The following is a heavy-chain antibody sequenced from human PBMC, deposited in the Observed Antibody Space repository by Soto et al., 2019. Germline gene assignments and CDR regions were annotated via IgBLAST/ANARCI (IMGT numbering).Heavy chain of an antibody. CDR3: ANAWYYDFWSGYYTSVTDY. CDR1: GLACRCRA. V-gene: IGHV3-23*01. Sequence: GAALRLYWRRSGLACRCRASRWLHQTPGKGLEWVSASSGSGGSTYYADSVKGRVTISGDTSKNTLYLQMNSLRAEDTAAYYCANAWYYDFWSGYYTSVTDYWGQGTLVTVSS. CDR2: SSGSGGST. J-gene: IGHJ4*02. D-gene: IGHD3-3*01.